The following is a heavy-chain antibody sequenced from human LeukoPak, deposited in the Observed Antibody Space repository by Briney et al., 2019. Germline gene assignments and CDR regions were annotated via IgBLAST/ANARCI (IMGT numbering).Heavy chain of an antibody. V-gene: IGHV1-69*13. Sequence: ASVTVSCTASGGTFSSYAISWVRQAPGQGLEWMGGIIPIFGTANYAQKFQGRVTITADESTSTAYMELSSLRSEDTAVYYCAREGGNYYDSSGYYYGGYWGQGTLVTVSS. CDR3: AREGGNYYDSSGYYYGGY. J-gene: IGHJ4*02. CDR2: IIPIFGTA. CDR1: GGTFSSYA. D-gene: IGHD3-22*01.